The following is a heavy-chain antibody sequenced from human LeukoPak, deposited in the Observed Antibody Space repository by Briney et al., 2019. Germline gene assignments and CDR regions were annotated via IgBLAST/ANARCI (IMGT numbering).Heavy chain of an antibody. D-gene: IGHD2-8*01. Sequence: GGALHISRKGSGYLFTSYWIGWVRQMPGKGLEGMGKIYPGDSDTRYSPSFQGQVTISADKSISTAYLQCSSLKASDTATYYCARPETPVYGGGFDYWGQGTLVTVSS. J-gene: IGHJ4*02. CDR2: IYPGDSDT. V-gene: IGHV5-51*01. CDR1: GYLFTSYW. CDR3: ARPETPVYGGGFDY.